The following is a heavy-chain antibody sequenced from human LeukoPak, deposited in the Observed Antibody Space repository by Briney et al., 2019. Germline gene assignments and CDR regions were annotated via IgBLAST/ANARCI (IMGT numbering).Heavy chain of an antibody. CDR3: ARGYYYDSSGYYYGFDY. CDR1: GFTFRSYE. V-gene: IGHV3-48*03. CDR2: ISSSGSTI. J-gene: IGHJ4*02. Sequence: PWGSLRLSCAASGFTFRSYEMNWGRQAPGKGLEWVSYISSSGSTIYYAEFVKGRFTISRDNAKNSLYLQMNSLRAEDTAVYYCARGYYYDSSGYYYGFDYWGQGTLVTVSS. D-gene: IGHD3-22*01.